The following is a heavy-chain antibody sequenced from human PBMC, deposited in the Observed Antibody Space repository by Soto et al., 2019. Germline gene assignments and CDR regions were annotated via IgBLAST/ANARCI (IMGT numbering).Heavy chain of an antibody. CDR2: IIPIFGTA. CDR3: ARHYCSSTSCYAVAFDI. CDR1: GGTCSSYA. Sequence: SVKVSCKASGGTCSSYAISWVRQAPGQGLEWMGGIIPIFGTANYAQKFQGRVTITADESTSTAYMELSSLRSEDTAVYYCARHYCSSTSCYAVAFDIWGQGTMVTVSS. V-gene: IGHV1-69*13. J-gene: IGHJ3*02. D-gene: IGHD2-2*01.